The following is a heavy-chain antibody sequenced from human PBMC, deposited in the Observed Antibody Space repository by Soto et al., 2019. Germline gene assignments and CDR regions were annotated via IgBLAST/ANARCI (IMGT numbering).Heavy chain of an antibody. V-gene: IGHV4-30-4*01. J-gene: IGHJ6*02. CDR3: ARARGYCSGAICSLFYFSGLDV. D-gene: IGHD2-15*01. CDR2: IHHSGTT. CDR1: GDSISSGTNF. Sequence: QVQLQESGPGLVKPSQTLSLTCTVSGDSISSGTNFWSWIRQPPGKALEWMGFIHHSGTTFYNPSLKSRVMISGDTSETPISLKMTSLTAADTAVYYCARARGYCSGAICSLFYFSGLDVWGQGHKVSVSS.